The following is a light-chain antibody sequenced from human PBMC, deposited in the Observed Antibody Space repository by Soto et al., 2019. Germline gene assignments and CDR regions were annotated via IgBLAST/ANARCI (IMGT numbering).Light chain of an antibody. CDR2: GAS. CDR3: HQYASSSRT. J-gene: IGKJ1*01. Sequence: EIVLTQSPGTLSLSPGERATLSCRASQSFSSNYLAWYQQKPGQAPRLLIYGASSRATGIPDRFSGSGSGTDFTLPISRLEPEDFAVYYCHQYASSSRTFGQGTKVEIK. CDR1: QSFSSNY. V-gene: IGKV3-20*01.